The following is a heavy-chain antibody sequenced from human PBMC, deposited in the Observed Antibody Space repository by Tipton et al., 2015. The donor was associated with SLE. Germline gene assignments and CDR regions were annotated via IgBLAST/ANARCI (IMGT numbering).Heavy chain of an antibody. Sequence: QLVQSGAEVKKPGQSVRISCEGSGFSFSSYWVVWVRQLPGKGLEWMGAIYLGDSTTRYSPSFRGHVTFAADKPISTAFLQWSALRASDTAMFYCARSPTGTTPPDYWGQGTLVTVAS. V-gene: IGHV5-51*04. CDR2: IYLGDSTT. J-gene: IGHJ4*02. D-gene: IGHD1-7*01. CDR3: ARSPTGTTPPDY. CDR1: GFSFSSYW.